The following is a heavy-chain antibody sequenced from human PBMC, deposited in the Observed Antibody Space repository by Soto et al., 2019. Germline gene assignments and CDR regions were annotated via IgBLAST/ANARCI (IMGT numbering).Heavy chain of an antibody. J-gene: IGHJ6*03. D-gene: IGHD3-10*01. Sequence: LFLTCTVSGGSISSGGYYWSWIRQHPGKGLEWIGYIYYSGSTYYNPSLKSRVTISVDTSKNQFSLKLSSVTAADTAVYYCAREIRGSYYNRAVWGKGTTVPV. CDR1: GGSISSGGYY. CDR3: AREIRGSYYNRAV. V-gene: IGHV4-31*03. CDR2: IYYSGST.